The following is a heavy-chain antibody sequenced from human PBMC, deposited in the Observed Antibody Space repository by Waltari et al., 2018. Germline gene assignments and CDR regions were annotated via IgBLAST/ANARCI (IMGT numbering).Heavy chain of an antibody. Sequence: VQLVESGGGLVQPGGSLRLSCVASGFIFSSYWMDWVRQAPGKGLVWVSRINYDGSSTTYADSVKGRFTISRDNAKNTLYLHMSSLRAEDTAVYYCIRENIAAAGLESWGQGTLVTVSS. CDR2: INYDGSST. J-gene: IGHJ4*02. D-gene: IGHD6-13*01. CDR3: IRENIAAAGLES. CDR1: GFIFSSYW. V-gene: IGHV3-74*01.